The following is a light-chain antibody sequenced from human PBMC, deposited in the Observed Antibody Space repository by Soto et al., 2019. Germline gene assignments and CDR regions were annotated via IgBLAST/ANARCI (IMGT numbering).Light chain of an antibody. CDR3: SSYAGNNKLV. CDR1: ISDVAGYNY. J-gene: IGLJ2*01. Sequence: QSALTKPRPVSGSPGQSVSISCTGTISDVAGYNYVSWYQHHPGKAPKLLISDVTKRPSWVPDRFSGSKSGNTASLNISDLQAEDEADYYCSSYAGNNKLVFGGGTKVTVL. CDR2: DVT. V-gene: IGLV2-11*01.